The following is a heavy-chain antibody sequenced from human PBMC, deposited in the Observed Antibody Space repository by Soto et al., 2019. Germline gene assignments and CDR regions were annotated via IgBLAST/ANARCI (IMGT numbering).Heavy chain of an antibody. CDR3: ARSPDSSGYYPRWYYYGMDV. V-gene: IGHV4-4*02. CDR1: GGSISSSNW. Sequence: QVQLQESGPGLVKPSGTLSLTCAVSGGSISSSNWWSWVRQPPGKVLEWIGGIYHSGSTSYNPSLKRRVTISVDKSKNQFSLKLSSVTAADTAVYYCARSPDSSGYYPRWYYYGMDVWGQGTTVTVSS. CDR2: IYHSGST. J-gene: IGHJ6*02. D-gene: IGHD3-22*01.